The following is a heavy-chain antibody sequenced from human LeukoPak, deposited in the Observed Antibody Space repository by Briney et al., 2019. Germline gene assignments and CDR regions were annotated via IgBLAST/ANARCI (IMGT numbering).Heavy chain of an antibody. CDR3: LVLGYCSGGSCPPNAFHI. CDR1: GYTFTSYY. J-gene: IGHJ3*02. Sequence: ASVKVSCKASGYTFTSYYMHWVRQAPGQGLEWRGIINPSGGSTSYAQKFQGRVTMTRDTSTSTVYMELSSLRSEDTAVYYCLVLGYCSGGSCPPNAFHIWGQGTMVTVSS. D-gene: IGHD2-15*01. CDR2: INPSGGST. V-gene: IGHV1-46*01.